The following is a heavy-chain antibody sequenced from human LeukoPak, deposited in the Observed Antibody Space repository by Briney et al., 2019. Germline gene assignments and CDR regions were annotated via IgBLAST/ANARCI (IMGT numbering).Heavy chain of an antibody. V-gene: IGHV3-21*01. CDR2: ISSSSSYI. CDR1: GFTFSSYS. J-gene: IGHJ3*02. D-gene: IGHD3-3*01. Sequence: GGSLRLSCAASGFTFSSYSMNWVRQAPGKGLEGVSSISSSSSYIYYADSVKGRFTISRDNAKNSLYLQMNSLRAEDTAVYYCARDGPDYDFWSGYPRSAFDIWGQGTMVTVSS. CDR3: ARDGPDYDFWSGYPRSAFDI.